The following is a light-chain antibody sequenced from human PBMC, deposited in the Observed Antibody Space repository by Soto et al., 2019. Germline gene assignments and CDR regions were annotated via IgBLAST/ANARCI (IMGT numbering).Light chain of an antibody. CDR2: DAS. V-gene: IGKV3D-20*02. CDR3: QQRSNWPPIT. CDR1: QSVSSSY. Sequence: EIVLTQSPGTLSLSPWERATLSCRASQSVSSSYLAWSQQKPGQAPRLLIYDASNRATGIPARFSGSGSGTDFTLTISSLEPEDFAVYYCQQRSNWPPITFGQGTRLEIK. J-gene: IGKJ5*01.